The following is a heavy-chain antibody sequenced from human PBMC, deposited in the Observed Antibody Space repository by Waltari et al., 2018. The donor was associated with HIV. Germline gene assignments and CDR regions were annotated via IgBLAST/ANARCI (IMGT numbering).Heavy chain of an antibody. CDR1: GYTFTSYD. D-gene: IGHD3-10*01. CDR3: AGGLGGWFGELLGY. CDR2: QNPTIGNK. V-gene: IGHV1-8*01. J-gene: IGHJ4*02. Sequence: QVQLVQSGAEVKKPGASVKVSCKASGYTFTSYDINWVRQATGQGLEWMGWQNPTIGNKVHAQKYQGRATMTRNTSLSTAYMGVSSLRSADTAVYYGAGGLGGWFGELLGYWGQGTLVTVSS.